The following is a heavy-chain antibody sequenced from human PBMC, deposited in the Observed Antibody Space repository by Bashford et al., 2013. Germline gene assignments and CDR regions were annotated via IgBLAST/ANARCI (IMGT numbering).Heavy chain of an antibody. J-gene: IGHJ6*02. CDR3: ASGSPLNYDFWSGYPYYYYGMDV. CDR2: IYYSGST. CDR1: GGSISSSSYY. D-gene: IGHD3-3*01. Sequence: SETLSLTCTVSGGSISSSSYYWGWIRQPPGKGLEWIGSIYYSGSTYYNPSLKSRVTISVDTSKNQFSLKLSSVTAADTAVYYCASGSPLNYDFWSGYPYYYYGMDVWGQGTTVTVSS. V-gene: IGHV4-39*01.